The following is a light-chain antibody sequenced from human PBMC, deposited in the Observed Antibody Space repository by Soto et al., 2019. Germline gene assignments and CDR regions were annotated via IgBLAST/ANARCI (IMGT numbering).Light chain of an antibody. CDR3: CSYAGDKTYV. V-gene: IGLV2-23*01. J-gene: IGLJ1*01. Sequence: QSALTQPASVSGSPGQSITISCTVTGSDVRTYDLVSWYQQHPGKVPKLIIYEASKRPSGVSNRFSGSQPGNTASLTVSGLQAEDEADYYCCSYAGDKTYVFGSGTKVPS. CDR2: EAS. CDR1: GSDVRTYDL.